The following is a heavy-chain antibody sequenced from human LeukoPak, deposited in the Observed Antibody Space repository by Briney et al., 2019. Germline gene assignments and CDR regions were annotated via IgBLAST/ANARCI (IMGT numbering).Heavy chain of an antibody. CDR3: TTDGRMGYDFWSGYWPGHQPPDV. V-gene: IGHV3-15*01. CDR2: IKSKTDGGTT. D-gene: IGHD3-3*01. CDR1: GFTFSSYG. J-gene: IGHJ6*04. Sequence: PGGSLRLSCAASGFTFSSYGMHWVRQAPGKGLEWVGRIKSKTDGGTTDCAAPVKGRFTISRDDSKNTLYLQMNSLKTEDTAVYYCTTDGRMGYDFWSGYWPGHQPPDVWGKGTTVTVSS.